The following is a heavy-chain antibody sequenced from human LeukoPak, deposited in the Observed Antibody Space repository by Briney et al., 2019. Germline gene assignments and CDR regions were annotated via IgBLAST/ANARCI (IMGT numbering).Heavy chain of an antibody. V-gene: IGHV3-30*02. D-gene: IGHD5-18*01. Sequence: QAGGSLRLSCAASGFTFSSYGMHWVRQAPGKGLEWVAFIRYDGSNKYYADSVKGRFTISRDNSKNTLYLQMNSLRAEDTAVYYCARDTAMVTMPKEFDYWGQGTLVTVSS. J-gene: IGHJ4*02. CDR3: ARDTAMVTMPKEFDY. CDR1: GFTFSSYG. CDR2: IRYDGSNK.